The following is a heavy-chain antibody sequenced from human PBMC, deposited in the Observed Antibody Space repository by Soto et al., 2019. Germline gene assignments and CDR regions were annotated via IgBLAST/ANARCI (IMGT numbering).Heavy chain of an antibody. D-gene: IGHD2-2*01. J-gene: IGHJ3*01. CDR3: ASGVPAPTLDAFDV. CDR2: MNPNSGNT. V-gene: IGHV1-8*01. Sequence: QVQLVQSGAEVKKPGASVKVSCKASGYTFTSYDINWVRQATGQGLEWMGWMNPNSGNTGYAQKFQGRVTMTRNTSTSTAYRELSSLRSEDTAVYYCASGVPAPTLDAFDVWGQGTIVTVSS. CDR1: GYTFTSYD.